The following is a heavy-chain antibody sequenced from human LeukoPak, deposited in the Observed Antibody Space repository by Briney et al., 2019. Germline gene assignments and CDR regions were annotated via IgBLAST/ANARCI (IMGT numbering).Heavy chain of an antibody. Sequence: PGGSLRLSCAASGFTLSSYAMSWVRQAPGKGLEWVSAISGSGGSTYYADSVKGRFTISRDNSKNTLYLQMNSLRAEDTAVYYCAKDGTRRDGYNGDYWGQGTLVTVSS. V-gene: IGHV3-23*01. D-gene: IGHD5-24*01. CDR1: GFTLSSYA. J-gene: IGHJ4*02. CDR3: AKDGTRRDGYNGDY. CDR2: ISGSGGST.